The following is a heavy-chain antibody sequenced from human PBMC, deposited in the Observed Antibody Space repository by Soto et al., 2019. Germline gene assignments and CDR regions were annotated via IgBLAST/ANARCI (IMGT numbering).Heavy chain of an antibody. CDR2: ISAHNGNT. V-gene: IGHV1-18*01. J-gene: IGHJ4*02. D-gene: IGHD1-1*01. Sequence: QVHLVQSGAEVKRPGASVKVSCKGSGYTFTTYGITWVRQAPGQGLEWVGWISAHNGNTNYAQKLQGRVTVTRDTSPSTAYMELRSLRSDDTAVYYCARGRYGDYWGQGALVTVSS. CDR3: ARGRYGDY. CDR1: GYTFTTYG.